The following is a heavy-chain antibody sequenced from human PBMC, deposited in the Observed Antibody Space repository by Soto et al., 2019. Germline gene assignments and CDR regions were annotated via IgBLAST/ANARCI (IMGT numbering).Heavy chain of an antibody. Sequence: QVQLVQSGAEVKKPGASVKVSCKASGYTFTSYGISWVRQAPGQGLEWMGWISAYNGNTNYAQKLQGRVTMTTDTSTSTAYMELKSLRSDDTAVYYCARDCHHYDFWSGYSAADAFDIWGQGTMVTVSS. D-gene: IGHD3-3*01. CDR3: ARDCHHYDFWSGYSAADAFDI. J-gene: IGHJ3*02. CDR2: ISAYNGNT. CDR1: GYTFTSYG. V-gene: IGHV1-18*01.